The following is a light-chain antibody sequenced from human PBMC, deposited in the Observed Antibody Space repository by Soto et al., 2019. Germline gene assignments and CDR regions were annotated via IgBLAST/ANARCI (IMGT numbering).Light chain of an antibody. V-gene: IGLV2-14*01. Sequence: QSVLTQPDAVSFSPGHSITISCTGTSSDAGGYNYVSWYRQHPGKAPKLMIYEVSNRPSGVSNRFSGSKSGDTASLTISGLQAEDEADYYCSSYTSSSTLLYVFGTGTKVTVL. J-gene: IGLJ1*01. CDR3: SSYTSSSTLLYV. CDR2: EVS. CDR1: SSDAGGYNY.